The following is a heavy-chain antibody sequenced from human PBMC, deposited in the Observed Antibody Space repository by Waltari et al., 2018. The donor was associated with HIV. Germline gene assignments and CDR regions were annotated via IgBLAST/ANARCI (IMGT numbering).Heavy chain of an antibody. D-gene: IGHD3-3*01. CDR2: INPISGGT. Sequence: QVQLMQSGAELKKRGASVEVCCEASGYSFTGYYIHWGRHAPGQGLEWMGWINPISGGTKYAQRFQGRVTVTRDTSINTVYMELRRLRSDDTAVYYCVRDRALDWTSDFHYWGQGTLVTVSS. J-gene: IGHJ4*02. CDR3: VRDRALDWTSDFHY. CDR1: GYSFTGYY. V-gene: IGHV1-2*02.